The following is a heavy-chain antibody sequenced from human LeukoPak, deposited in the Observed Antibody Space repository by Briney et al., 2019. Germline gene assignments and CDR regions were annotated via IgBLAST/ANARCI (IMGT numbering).Heavy chain of an antibody. D-gene: IGHD3-22*01. V-gene: IGHV3-48*03. CDR3: SRIPDYYYDSSGYVA. CDR1: AFTLSSYE. J-gene: IGHJ5*02. Sequence: GGSLRLSYAASAFTLSSYEMNWVRQAPGKGLEWVSYISGSGNTIYYADSVKGRFTISRDNAKNSLYLQKNSLRAEDTAVYCCSRIPDYYYDSSGYVAWGQGTLVTVSS. CDR2: ISGSGNTI.